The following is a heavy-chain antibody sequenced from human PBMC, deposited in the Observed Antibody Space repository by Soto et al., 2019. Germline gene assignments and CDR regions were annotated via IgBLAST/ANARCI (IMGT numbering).Heavy chain of an antibody. D-gene: IGHD1-26*01. V-gene: IGHV4-31*03. CDR1: VVSISSGCYY. CDR2: IYYSGSI. Sequence: SETLSLTCTFSVVSISSGCYYCSWIRQHPGKGLEWIGYIYYSGSIYYNPSLKSRVTISVDTSKNQFSLKLSSVAAADTAVYYCARVRPGGHFDDWGQGTLVTVSS. J-gene: IGHJ4*02. CDR3: ARVRPGGHFDD.